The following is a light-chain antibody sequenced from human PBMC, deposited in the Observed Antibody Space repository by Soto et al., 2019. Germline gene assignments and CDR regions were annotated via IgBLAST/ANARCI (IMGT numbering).Light chain of an antibody. CDR2: DAS. V-gene: IGKV1-5*01. J-gene: IGKJ4*01. CDR3: QQYGGYSLT. CDR1: QTINRW. Sequence: IHMTHSPFTLSASLRYGVTISFRFSQTINRWLAWYQQRPGEAPKLLIYDASILESGVPSRFSGSASGTEFTLTISSLQPDDFATYYCQQYGGYSLTFGGGTKVDI.